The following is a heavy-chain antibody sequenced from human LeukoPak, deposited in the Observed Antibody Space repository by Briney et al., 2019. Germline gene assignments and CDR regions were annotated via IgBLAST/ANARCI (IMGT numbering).Heavy chain of an antibody. CDR1: GFTFSSYT. Sequence: KAGGSLRLSCAASGFTFSSYTMNWVRQAPGKGLEWVSSISTNSSYIYYADSVKGRFTISRDNGKNSLYLQMNSLRAEDTAVFYCARDRLAVAVVESRAAGIFDIWGQGTMVTVSS. CDR3: ARDRLAVAVVESRAAGIFDI. D-gene: IGHD6-19*01. CDR2: ISTNSSYI. J-gene: IGHJ3*02. V-gene: IGHV3-21*01.